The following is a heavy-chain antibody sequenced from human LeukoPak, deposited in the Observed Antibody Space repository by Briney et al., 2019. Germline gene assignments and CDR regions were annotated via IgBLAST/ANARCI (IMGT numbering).Heavy chain of an antibody. CDR1: GGSFSGYY. V-gene: IGHV4-34*01. Sequence: PSETLSLTCAVYGGSFSGYYWSWIRQPPGKGLEWIGEINHSGSTSYNPSLKSRVTISVDTSKNQFSLKLSSVTAADTAVYYCARVRVRLASAVDYWGQGTLVTISS. CDR2: INHSGST. D-gene: IGHD3-16*01. J-gene: IGHJ4*02. CDR3: ARVRVRLASAVDY.